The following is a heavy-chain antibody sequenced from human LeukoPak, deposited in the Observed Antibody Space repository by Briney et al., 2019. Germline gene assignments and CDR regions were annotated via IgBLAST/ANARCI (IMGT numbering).Heavy chain of an antibody. D-gene: IGHD2-21*02. V-gene: IGHV3-74*01. CDR3: ARDSKSGLVVTAFMDY. CDR1: GFTFSNYW. Sequence: GGSLRLSCAASGFTFSNYWMHWVRQAPGKGLVWVSRISDAGAHTFYADSVKGRFAMSRDNAKNTLYLQMNSLRAEDTAVYYCARDSKSGLVVTAFMDYWGQGTLVTVSS. CDR2: ISDAGAHT. J-gene: IGHJ4*02.